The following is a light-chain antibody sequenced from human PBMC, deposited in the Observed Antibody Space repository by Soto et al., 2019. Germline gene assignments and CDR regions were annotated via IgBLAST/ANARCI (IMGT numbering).Light chain of an antibody. J-gene: IGLJ1*01. Sequence: TSSDVGTYNLVSWYQQYPGKAPRLMIYEVTKRPSGVSNRFSGSKSGNTASLTISGLQPVHEASDYCCSYAGRTASIFGTGTKVT. CDR2: EVT. CDR3: CSYAGRTASI. CDR1: SSDVGTYNL. V-gene: IGLV2-23*02.